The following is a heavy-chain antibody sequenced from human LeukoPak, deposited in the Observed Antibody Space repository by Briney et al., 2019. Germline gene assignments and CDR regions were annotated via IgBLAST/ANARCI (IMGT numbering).Heavy chain of an antibody. CDR1: GFTFSSFA. V-gene: IGHV3-23*01. Sequence: PGGSLRLSCAASGFTFSSFAMNWVRQAPGKGLEWVSIISGSGDTTHYTDSVKGRFTISRDNAKNTVYLQMNSLRAEDTAVYYCARDYVSGSFGPWGQGTLVTVSS. J-gene: IGHJ5*02. CDR3: ARDYVSGSFGP. CDR2: ISGSGDTT. D-gene: IGHD3-10*01.